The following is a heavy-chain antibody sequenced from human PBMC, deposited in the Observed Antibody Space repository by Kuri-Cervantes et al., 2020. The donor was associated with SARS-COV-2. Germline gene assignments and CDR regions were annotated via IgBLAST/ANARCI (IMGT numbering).Heavy chain of an antibody. J-gene: IGHJ5*02. Sequence: SETLSLTCTVSGGSISSYYWSWIRQPPGKGLEWIGYIYYSGSTNYNPSLKSRVTISVDTSKNQFSLKLSSVTAADTAVYYCARTAGGTIFGVVTTGLCFDPWGQGTLVTVSS. V-gene: IGHV4-59*08. CDR3: ARTAGGTIFGVVTTGLCFDP. CDR2: IYYSGST. D-gene: IGHD3-3*01. CDR1: GGSISSYY.